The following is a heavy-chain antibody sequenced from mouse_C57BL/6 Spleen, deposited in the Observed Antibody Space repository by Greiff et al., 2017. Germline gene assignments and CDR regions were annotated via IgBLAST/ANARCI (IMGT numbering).Heavy chain of an antibody. CDR3: ARHEGITTVVANPAMDY. CDR2: FYPGSGSI. CDR1: GYTFTEYT. J-gene: IGHJ4*01. Sequence: VQLQQSGAELVKPGASVKLSCKASGYTFTEYTIHWVKQRSGQGLEWIGWFYPGSGSIKYNEKFKDKATLTADKSSSPVYMELSRLTSEDSAVYFSARHEGITTVVANPAMDYWGQGTSVTVSS. D-gene: IGHD1-1*01. V-gene: IGHV1-62-2*01.